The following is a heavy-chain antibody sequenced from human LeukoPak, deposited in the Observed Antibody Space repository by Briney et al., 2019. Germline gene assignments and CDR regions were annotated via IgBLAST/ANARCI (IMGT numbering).Heavy chain of an antibody. Sequence: SETLSLTCTVSGYSISSGYYWGWIRQPPGKGLEWIGSIYHSGSTYYNPSLKSRVTISVDTSKNQFSLKLSSVTAADTAVYYCARDNDDSSGYYYAPNWFDPWGQGTLVTVSS. V-gene: IGHV4-38-2*02. J-gene: IGHJ5*02. CDR1: GYSISSGYY. CDR3: ARDNDDSSGYYYAPNWFDP. CDR2: IYHSGST. D-gene: IGHD3-22*01.